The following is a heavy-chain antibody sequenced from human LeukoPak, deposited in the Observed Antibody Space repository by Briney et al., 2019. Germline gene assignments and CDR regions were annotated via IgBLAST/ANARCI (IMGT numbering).Heavy chain of an antibody. CDR3: ARDGVAPCGY. V-gene: IGHV3-48*02. CDR2: ISSSSSTI. J-gene: IGHJ4*02. Sequence: RGSLRLSCAASGFTVSSYGMNWVRQAPGKEPEWVSYISSSSSTIYYADSVRGRFTISRDNAKNSLYLRMNSLRDEDTAVYYCARDGVAPCGYWGQGTLVTVSS. CDR1: GFTVSSYG. D-gene: IGHD5-12*01.